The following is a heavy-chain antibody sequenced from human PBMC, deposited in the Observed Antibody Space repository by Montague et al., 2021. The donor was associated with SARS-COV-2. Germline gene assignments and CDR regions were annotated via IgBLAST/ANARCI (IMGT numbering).Heavy chain of an antibody. CDR3: ARVTTKRTRYGSGSYRGFDAFDI. V-gene: IGHV4-59*08. J-gene: IGHJ3*02. Sequence: SETLSLTCTVSGGSINTYYWSWIRQPPGKGLEWIGYIYYSGSTNYNPSLKSRVTISVDTSKNQFSLKLRSVTAADTAGYYCARVTTKRTRYGSGSYRGFDAFDIWGQGTMVTVSS. CDR2: IYYSGST. CDR1: GGSINTYY. D-gene: IGHD3-10*01.